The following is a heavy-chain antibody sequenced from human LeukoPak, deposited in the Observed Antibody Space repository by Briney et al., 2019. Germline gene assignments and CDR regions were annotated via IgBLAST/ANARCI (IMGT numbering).Heavy chain of an antibody. CDR2: ISGSGGST. V-gene: IGHV3-23*01. CDR1: GFTFSSYA. CDR3: AKTSAKRIAVAGSGYYFDY. Sequence: GGSLRLSCAASGFTFSSYAMSWVRQAPGKGLEWVSAISGSGGSTYYADSVKGRFTISRDNSKNTLYQQMNRLRAEDTAVYYCAKTSAKRIAVAGSGYYFDYWGQGTLVTVSS. J-gene: IGHJ4*02. D-gene: IGHD6-19*01.